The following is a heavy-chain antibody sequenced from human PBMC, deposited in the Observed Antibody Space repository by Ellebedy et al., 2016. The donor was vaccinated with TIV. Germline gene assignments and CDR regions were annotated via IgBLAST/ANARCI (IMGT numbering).Heavy chain of an antibody. J-gene: IGHJ6*02. CDR3: ARITDYEGDYGMDV. V-gene: IGHV2-70*01. CDR2: IDWDDDK. Sequence: SGPTLVKPTQTLTLTCTFSGFSLSTSGMCVSWIRQPPGKALEWLALIDWDDDKYYSTSLKTRLTISKDTSKNQVDLTMTNMDPVDTATYYCARITDYEGDYGMDVWGQGTTVTVSS. D-gene: IGHD4-17*01. CDR1: GFSLSTSGMC.